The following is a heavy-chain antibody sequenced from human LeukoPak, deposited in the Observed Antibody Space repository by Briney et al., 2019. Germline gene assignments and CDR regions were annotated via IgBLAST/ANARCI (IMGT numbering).Heavy chain of an antibody. CDR2: ISGSGGST. CDR1: GFTFSSYA. J-gene: IGHJ4*02. Sequence: PGGSLRLSCAASGFTFSSYAMSWVRQAPGKGLEWVSAISGSGGSTYYADSVKGRFTISRDNSKNTLYLQMNSLRAEDTAVYYCASLVGYCSGGSCYSSDYWGQGTLVTVSS. V-gene: IGHV3-23*01. D-gene: IGHD2-15*01. CDR3: ASLVGYCSGGSCYSSDY.